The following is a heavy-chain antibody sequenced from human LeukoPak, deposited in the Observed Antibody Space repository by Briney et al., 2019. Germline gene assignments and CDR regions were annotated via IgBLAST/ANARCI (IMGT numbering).Heavy chain of an antibody. CDR1: GFTLSSYG. D-gene: IGHD4-23*01. V-gene: IGHV3-30*18. CDR2: ISYAGSNK. J-gene: IGHJ6*02. Sequence: PGRSLRLSCAASGFTLSSYGMRWVRQAPGKGLEWVAVISYAGSNKYYVDSVKGRFTISRDNSRNTLYLQMNSLRAEDTAVYYCAKDSLRWSYFYYGMDVWGQGTTVTVSS. CDR3: AKDSLRWSYFYYGMDV.